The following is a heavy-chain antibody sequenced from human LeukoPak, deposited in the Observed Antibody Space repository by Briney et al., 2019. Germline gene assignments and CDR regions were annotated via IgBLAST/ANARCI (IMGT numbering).Heavy chain of an antibody. CDR2: ISSSGSTI. J-gene: IGHJ4*02. V-gene: IGHV3-48*03. CDR3: ASVWYSSGWN. Sequence: GGSLRLSCAASGFTFSSYEMNWVRQAPGKGLEWVSYISSSGSTIYYADSVKGRFTISRDNAKNSLYLQMNSLRAEDTAVYYCASVWYSSGWNWDQGTLVTVSS. D-gene: IGHD6-19*01. CDR1: GFTFSSYE.